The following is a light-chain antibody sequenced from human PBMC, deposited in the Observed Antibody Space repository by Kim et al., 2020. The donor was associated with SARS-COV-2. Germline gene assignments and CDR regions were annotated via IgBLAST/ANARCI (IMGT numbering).Light chain of an antibody. J-gene: IGLJ1*01. CDR1: SSDVGADNH. V-gene: IGLV2-11*01. CDR3: CSDADSSTSYV. CDR2: DVS. Sequence: QSVSVSGSGTSSDVGADNHVSWYHQHPGKAPKLMIYDVSERPSGVPDRFSGSKSGNTASLTISGLQAEDEADYYCCSDADSSTSYVFGTGTKVTVL.